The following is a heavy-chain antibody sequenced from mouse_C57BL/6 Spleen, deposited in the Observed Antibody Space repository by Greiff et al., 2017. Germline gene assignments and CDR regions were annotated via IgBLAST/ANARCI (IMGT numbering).Heavy chain of an antibody. J-gene: IGHJ2*01. CDR2: INPSSGYT. V-gene: IGHV1-7*01. Sequence: QVQLQQSGAELAKPGASVKLSCKASGYTFTSYWMHWAKQRPGQGLEWIGYINPSSGYTKYNQKFKDKATLTADKSSSTAYMQLSSLTYEDSAVYYCAPSFITTVVAGDYFDYWGQGTTLTVSS. CDR3: APSFITTVVAGDYFDY. D-gene: IGHD1-1*01. CDR1: GYTFTSYW.